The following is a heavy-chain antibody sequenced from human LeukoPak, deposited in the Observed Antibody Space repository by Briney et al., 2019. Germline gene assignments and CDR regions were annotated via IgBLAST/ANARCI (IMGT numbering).Heavy chain of an antibody. J-gene: IGHJ3*02. CDR3: ARVGDGLNDAFDI. V-gene: IGHV1-2*06. D-gene: IGHD5-24*01. Sequence: ASVKVFCKASGYTFTGYYMNWVRQAPGQGLEWLGRINPNTGGTNFAQSFQGRVTMTRDTSITTAYMELSRLRSDDTAVYYCARVGDGLNDAFDIWGQGTMVTVSS. CDR1: GYTFTGYY. CDR2: INPNTGGT.